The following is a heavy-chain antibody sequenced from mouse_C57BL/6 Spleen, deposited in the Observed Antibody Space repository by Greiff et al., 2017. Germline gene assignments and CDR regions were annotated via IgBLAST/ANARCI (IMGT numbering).Heavy chain of an antibody. CDR2: IDPENGDT. D-gene: IGHD2-1*01. CDR1: GFNIKDDY. J-gene: IGHJ3*01. Sequence: EVQLQESGAELVRPGASVKLSCTASGFNIKDDYMPWVKQRPEQGLEWIGWIDPENGDTEYASKFQGKATITADTSSNTAYLQLSSLTSEDTAVYYCTTRGYGNSFAYWGQGTLVTVSA. V-gene: IGHV14-4*01. CDR3: TTRGYGNSFAY.